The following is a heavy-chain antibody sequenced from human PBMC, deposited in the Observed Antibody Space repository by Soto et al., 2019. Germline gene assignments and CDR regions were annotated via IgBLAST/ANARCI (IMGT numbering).Heavy chain of an antibody. CDR3: SRSLDS. CDR2: INPDGSEK. CDR1: GFTFSSFW. Sequence: LRLSCAASGFTFSSFWMDWVRQAPGKGLEWLANINPDGSEKHYVDSVKGRFTISRDNAKNSLYLQMSSLTAEDSALYYCSRSLDSWGQGTRVTVSS. J-gene: IGHJ4*02. V-gene: IGHV3-7*01.